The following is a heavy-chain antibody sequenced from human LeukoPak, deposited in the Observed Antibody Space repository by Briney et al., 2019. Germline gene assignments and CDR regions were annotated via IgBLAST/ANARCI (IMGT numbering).Heavy chain of an antibody. J-gene: IGHJ3*02. D-gene: IGHD6-13*01. CDR1: GYTFTGYY. Sequence: ASVKVSCKASGYTFTGYYMHWVRQAPGQGLEWMGWINPNSGGTNYAQKFQGRVTMTRDTSISTAYMELSRLRSDDTAVYYCARQYSSSWITFDIWGQGTMVTVSS. CDR3: ARQYSSSWITFDI. CDR2: INPNSGGT. V-gene: IGHV1-2*02.